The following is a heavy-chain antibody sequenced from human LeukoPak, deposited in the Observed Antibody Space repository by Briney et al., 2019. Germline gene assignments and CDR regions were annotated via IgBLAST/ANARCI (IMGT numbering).Heavy chain of an antibody. Sequence: GGSLRLSCSASGFTFSSRPMHWVRQAPGKGLEYVSGSSGNGGSTYYADSVKGRFTISRDNSKNTVYLQMSSLRPEDTAVYYCVNQISGWVYWGQGTLVTVSS. CDR1: GFTFSSRP. J-gene: IGHJ4*02. CDR3: VNQISGWVY. CDR2: SSGNGGST. D-gene: IGHD6-19*01. V-gene: IGHV3-64D*06.